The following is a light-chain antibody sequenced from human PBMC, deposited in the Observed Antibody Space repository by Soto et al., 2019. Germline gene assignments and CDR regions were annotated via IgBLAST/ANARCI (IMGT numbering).Light chain of an antibody. CDR3: SSFTSTSTIV. V-gene: IGLV2-14*01. J-gene: IGLJ1*01. CDR1: SSDVGGYNY. Sequence: QSVLTQPASVSGSPGQSIAISCTGTSSDVGGYNYVSWYQQHPGIAPRLLISEVSNRPSGVSNRFSGSKSGNTASLTISGLQAEDEADYYCSSFTSTSTIVFGTGTKLTVL. CDR2: EVS.